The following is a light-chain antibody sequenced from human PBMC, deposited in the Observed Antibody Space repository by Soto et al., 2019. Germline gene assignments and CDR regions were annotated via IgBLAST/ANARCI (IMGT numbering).Light chain of an antibody. V-gene: IGLV4-69*01. CDR2: LNSDGSH. Sequence: QSVLTQSPSASASLGASVKLTCTLSSGHSSYAIAWHQQQPEKGPRYLMKLNSDGSHSKGDGIPDRFSGSSSGAERYLTISSLQSEDEADYYCQTWVTGTYVVFGGGTKVTVL. CDR3: QTWVTGTYVV. J-gene: IGLJ2*01. CDR1: SGHSSYA.